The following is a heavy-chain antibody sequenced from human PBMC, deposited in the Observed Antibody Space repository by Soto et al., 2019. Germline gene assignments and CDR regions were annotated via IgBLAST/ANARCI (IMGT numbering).Heavy chain of an antibody. CDR1: GYTFTNYW. CDR3: AASIFYYGMDV. V-gene: IGHV5-51*01. CDR2: IYPGDSDT. J-gene: IGHJ6*02. Sequence: LGESLKISCKGSGYTFTNYWIGWVRQMPGKGPEWMGIIYPGDSDTKYNPSFQGQVTISADKSITTTYLQWSSLKASDTAISYCAASIFYYGMDVWGQGTTVTVSS.